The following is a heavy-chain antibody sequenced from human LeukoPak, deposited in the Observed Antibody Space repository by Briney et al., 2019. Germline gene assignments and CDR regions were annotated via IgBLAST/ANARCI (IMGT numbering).Heavy chain of an antibody. J-gene: IGHJ4*02. V-gene: IGHV1-58*01. D-gene: IGHD1-14*01. CDR1: RVTLISSA. CDR2: IVVGSGNT. CDR3: AADPNPDGVQVY. Sequence: SVKDSSKASRVTLISSAVQGVRQARGQRLEWIGWIVVGSGNTNYAQKFQERVTITRDMSTSTAYMELSSLRSEDTAVYYCAADPNPDGVQVYWGQGTLVTVSS.